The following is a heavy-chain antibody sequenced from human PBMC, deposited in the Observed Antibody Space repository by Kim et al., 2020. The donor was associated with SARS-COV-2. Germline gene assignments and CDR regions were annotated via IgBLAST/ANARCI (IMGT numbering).Heavy chain of an antibody. D-gene: IGHD3-22*01. J-gene: IGHJ3*02. CDR1: GGSISSSSYY. Sequence: SETLSLTCTVSGGSISSSSYYWGWIRQPPGKGLEWIGSIYYSGSTYYNPSLKSRVTISVDTSKNQFSLKLSSVTAADTAVYYCARSPKEVWVVVVSGAFDIWGQGTMVTVSS. CDR3: ARSPKEVWVVVVSGAFDI. CDR2: IYYSGST. V-gene: IGHV4-39*01.